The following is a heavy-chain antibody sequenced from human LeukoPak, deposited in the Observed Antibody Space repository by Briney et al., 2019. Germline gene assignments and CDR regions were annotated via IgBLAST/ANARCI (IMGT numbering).Heavy chain of an antibody. D-gene: IGHD6-13*01. CDR3: ARRSIAAAGRNPFDY. Sequence: PSETLSLTCTVSGGSISSSSYYWGWLRQPPGKGLEWIGSIYYSGSTYYNSSLKSRVTISVDTSKNQFSLTLSSVTAADTAVYYCARRSIAAAGRNPFDYWGQGTLVTVSS. CDR1: GGSISSSSYY. CDR2: IYYSGST. V-gene: IGHV4-39*01. J-gene: IGHJ4*02.